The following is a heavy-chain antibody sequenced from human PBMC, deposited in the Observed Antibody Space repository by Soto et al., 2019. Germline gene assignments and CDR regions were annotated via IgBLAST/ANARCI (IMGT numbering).Heavy chain of an antibody. CDR1: GFTFDDYA. Sequence: PGGSLRLSCAASGFTFDDYAMHWVRQAPGKGLEWVSGISWNSGSIGYADSVKGRFTISRDNAKNSLYLQMNSLRAEDTALYYCAKESDYGGLYWGQGTLVTVS. CDR2: ISWNSGSI. CDR3: AKESDYGGLY. D-gene: IGHD4-17*01. V-gene: IGHV3-9*01. J-gene: IGHJ4*02.